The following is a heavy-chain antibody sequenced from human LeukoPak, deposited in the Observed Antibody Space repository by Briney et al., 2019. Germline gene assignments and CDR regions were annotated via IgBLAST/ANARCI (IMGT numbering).Heavy chain of an antibody. J-gene: IGHJ4*02. V-gene: IGHV3-11*01. CDR3: AKDAAEDYYFDY. CDR2: ISSSGSTI. D-gene: IGHD2-15*01. Sequence: GGSLRLSCAASGYTFSDYYMSWIRQAPGKGLEWVSYISSSGSTIYYADSVKGRFTISRDNAKNSLYLQMNSLRAEDMALYYCAKDAAEDYYFDYWGQGTLVTVSS. CDR1: GYTFSDYY.